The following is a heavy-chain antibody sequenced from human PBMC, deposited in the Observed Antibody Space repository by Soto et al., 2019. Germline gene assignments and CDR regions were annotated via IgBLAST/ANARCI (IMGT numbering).Heavy chain of an antibody. CDR1: GFSLSNARMG. J-gene: IGHJ6*02. V-gene: IGHV2-26*01. D-gene: IGHD3-3*01. Sequence: GSGPTLVNPTETLTLTCTVSGFSLSNARMGVSWIRQPPGKALEWLAHIFSNDEKSYSTSLKSRLTISKDTSKSQVVLTMTNMDPVDTATYYCARMSFAGPEWYLFNYYYGMDVWGQGXTVTVSS. CDR3: ARMSFAGPEWYLFNYYYGMDV. CDR2: IFSNDEK.